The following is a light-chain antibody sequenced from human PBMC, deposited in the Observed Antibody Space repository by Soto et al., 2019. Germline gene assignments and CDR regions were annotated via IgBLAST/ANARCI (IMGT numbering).Light chain of an antibody. CDR2: DTS. CDR1: QAISSY. Sequence: IVLTQSPGTLSLSPVESATLCCRPSQAISSYLAWYKQKPGQAPRLVIYDTSKRATGIPARFSGSGSGTDFTLTISNLAPEDLAVYYCQQRSTRPLVGQGTQVDIK. CDR3: QQRSTRPL. V-gene: IGKV3-11*01. J-gene: IGKJ1*01.